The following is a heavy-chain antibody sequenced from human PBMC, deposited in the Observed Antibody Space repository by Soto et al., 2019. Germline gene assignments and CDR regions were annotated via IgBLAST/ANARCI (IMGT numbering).Heavy chain of an antibody. V-gene: IGHV3-23*01. J-gene: IGHJ6*03. CDR3: AKDPNAARKRDIVVVVAAPPYYYMDV. D-gene: IGHD2-15*01. Sequence: GGSLRLSCAASGFTFSSYAMSWVRRAPGKGLEWVSAISGSGGSTYYADSVKGRFTISRDNSKNTLYLQMNSLRAEDTAVYYCAKDPNAARKRDIVVVVAAPPYYYMDVWGQGTTVPVSS. CDR1: GFTFSSYA. CDR2: ISGSGGST.